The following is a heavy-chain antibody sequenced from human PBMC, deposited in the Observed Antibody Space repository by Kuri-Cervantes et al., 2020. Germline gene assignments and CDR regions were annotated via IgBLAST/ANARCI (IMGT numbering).Heavy chain of an antibody. CDR3: ARRNYGGPFDY. Sequence: ASVKVSCKASGYTFTSYDINWVRQATGQGLEWMGWMNPNSGNTGYAQKFQGRVTMTRDTSTSTVYMELSSLRSEDTAVYYCARRNYGGPFDYWGQGTLVTVSS. J-gene: IGHJ4*02. V-gene: IGHV1-8*01. CDR2: MNPNSGNT. CDR1: GYTFTSYD. D-gene: IGHD4-23*01.